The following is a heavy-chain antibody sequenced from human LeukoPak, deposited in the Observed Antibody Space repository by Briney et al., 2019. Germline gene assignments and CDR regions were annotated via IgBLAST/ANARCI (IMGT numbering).Heavy chain of an antibody. V-gene: IGHV3-33*08. D-gene: IGHD3-3*01. Sequence: AGGSLRLSCAASGFTFSSYGMHWVRQAPGKGLEWVAVIWYDGSNKYYADSVEGRFTISRDNSKNTLYLQMNSLRAEDTAVYYCARSWGDPDYDFYAVGYWGQGTLVTVSS. CDR2: IWYDGSNK. CDR1: GFTFSSYG. J-gene: IGHJ4*02. CDR3: ARSWGDPDYDFYAVGY.